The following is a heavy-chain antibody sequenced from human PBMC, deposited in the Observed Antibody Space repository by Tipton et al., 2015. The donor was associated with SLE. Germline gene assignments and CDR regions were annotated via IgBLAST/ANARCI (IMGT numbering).Heavy chain of an antibody. CDR1: GFTFRSYG. D-gene: IGHD3-16*01. Sequence: SLRLSCAASGFTFRSYGMFWVRQAPGKGLEWVSFIQYDGSNEKYADSVKGRITISRDNSKNMLYLRMNTLRTEDTAVYYCARNGGGIDVWGQGTTVTVSS. CDR3: ARNGGGIDV. J-gene: IGHJ6*02. V-gene: IGHV3-30*02. CDR2: IQYDGSNE.